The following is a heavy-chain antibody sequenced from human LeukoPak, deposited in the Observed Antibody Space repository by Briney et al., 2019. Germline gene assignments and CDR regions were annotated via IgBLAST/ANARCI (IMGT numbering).Heavy chain of an antibody. J-gene: IGHJ3*02. D-gene: IGHD6-13*01. Sequence: WASVKVSCKVSGYTLTELSMHWVRQAPGKGLEWMGGFAPEDGETIYAQKFQGRVTMTEDTSTDTAYMELSSLRSDDTAVYYCARGRYPHTSSRYGDAFDIWGQGTMVTVSS. V-gene: IGHV1-24*01. CDR2: FAPEDGET. CDR3: ARGRYPHTSSRYGDAFDI. CDR1: GYTLTELS.